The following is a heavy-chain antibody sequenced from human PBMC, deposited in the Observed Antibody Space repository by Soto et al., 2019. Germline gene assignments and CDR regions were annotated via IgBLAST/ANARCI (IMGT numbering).Heavy chain of an antibody. CDR2: ISGSGGST. D-gene: IGHD6-6*01. CDR1: GFTFSSYA. J-gene: IGHJ5*02. V-gene: IGHV3-23*01. Sequence: EVQLLESGGGLVQPGGSLRLFCAASGFTFSSYAMSWVRQAPGKGLEWVSAISGSGGSTYYADSVKGRFTISRDNSKNTLYLQMNSLRAEDTAVYYCAKDRYGVAARRLNWFDPWGQGTLVTVSS. CDR3: AKDRYGVAARRLNWFDP.